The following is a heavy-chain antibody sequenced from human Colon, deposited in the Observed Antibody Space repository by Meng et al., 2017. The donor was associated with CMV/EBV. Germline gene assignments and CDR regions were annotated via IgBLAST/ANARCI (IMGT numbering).Heavy chain of an antibody. CDR1: GFTVSSNY. V-gene: IGHV3-53*01. CDR3: ARSPGIAAAGLGDY. D-gene: IGHD6-13*01. Sequence: GGSLRLSCAASGFTVSSNYMSWVRQAPGKGLEWVSVIYSGGSTYYADSVKGRFTISRDNSKSTLYLQMNSLRAEDTAVYYCARSPGIAAAGLGDYWGQGTLVTVSS. CDR2: IYSGGST. J-gene: IGHJ4*02.